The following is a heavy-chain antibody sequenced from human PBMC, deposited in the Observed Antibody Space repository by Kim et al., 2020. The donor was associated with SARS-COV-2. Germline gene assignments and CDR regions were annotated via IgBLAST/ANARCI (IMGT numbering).Heavy chain of an antibody. CDR2: IAYDGGNK. Sequence: GGSLRLSCVASGFTLSGYGMHWVRQAPGKGLEWVAVIAYDGGNKYYADSVKGRFTISRDNSKNTLHLQMNSLRPEDTAVYYCAKEGGGFGVPPVWYFDCWGRGTLVTVSS. D-gene: IGHD3-10*01. J-gene: IGHJ4*02. V-gene: IGHV3-30*18. CDR3: AKEGGGFGVPPVWYFDC. CDR1: GFTLSGYG.